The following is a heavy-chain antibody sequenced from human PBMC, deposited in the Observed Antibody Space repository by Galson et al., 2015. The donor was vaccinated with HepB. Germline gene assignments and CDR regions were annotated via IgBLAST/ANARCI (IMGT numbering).Heavy chain of an antibody. D-gene: IGHD5-18*01. CDR2: IYPGDSDT. Sequence: QSGAEVKKPGESLKISCKGSGYSFTSYWIGWVRQMHGKGLEWMGIIYPGDSDTRYSPSFQGQVTISADKSISTAYLQWSSLKASDTAMYYCARRRRRGYSYGPDWFDPWGQGTLVTVSS. CDR3: ARRRRRGYSYGPDWFDP. V-gene: IGHV5-51*01. J-gene: IGHJ5*02. CDR1: GYSFTSYW.